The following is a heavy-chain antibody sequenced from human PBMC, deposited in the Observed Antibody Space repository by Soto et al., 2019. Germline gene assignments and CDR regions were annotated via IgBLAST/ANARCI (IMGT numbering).Heavy chain of an antibody. CDR3: ARGHDPNYGDFLTKTYYYYYMDV. Sequence: EVQLVESGGGLVQPGGSLRLSCAASGFTVSSNYMSWVRQAPGKGLEWVSVIYSGGSTYYADSVKGRFTISRDNSKNTLYLQMNSLRAEDTAVYYCARGHDPNYGDFLTKTYYYYYMDVWGKGTTVTVSS. CDR1: GFTVSSNY. V-gene: IGHV3-66*01. CDR2: IYSGGST. J-gene: IGHJ6*03. D-gene: IGHD4-17*01.